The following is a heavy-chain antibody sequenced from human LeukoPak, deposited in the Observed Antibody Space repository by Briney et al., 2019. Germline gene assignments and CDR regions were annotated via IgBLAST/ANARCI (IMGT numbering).Heavy chain of an antibody. V-gene: IGHV4-38-2*02. CDR3: ARDNIVVVAATKAYYFDY. Sequence: SETLSLTCTVSGYSISSGYYWGWIRQPPGQGLEWIGSIYRSGSTYYNPSLKSRVTISVDTSKNQFSLKLSSVTAADTAVYYCARDNIVVVAATKAYYFDYWGQGTLVTVSS. CDR1: GYSISSGYY. CDR2: IYRSGST. D-gene: IGHD2-15*01. J-gene: IGHJ4*02.